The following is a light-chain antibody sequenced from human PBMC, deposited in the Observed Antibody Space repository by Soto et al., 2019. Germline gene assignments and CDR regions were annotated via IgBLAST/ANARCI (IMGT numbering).Light chain of an antibody. J-gene: IGLJ1*01. CDR2: SND. CDR1: NSDIGSNT. V-gene: IGLV1-44*01. Sequence: QSVLTQTPSASGTPGQRVTISCSGSNSDIGSNTVNWYQHLPGTAPKLLIYSNDQRPSGVPDRFSGSKSGTSASLAISGLQSEDEAEYYCATWDDSLNGGYVFGTGTKVTVL. CDR3: ATWDDSLNGGYV.